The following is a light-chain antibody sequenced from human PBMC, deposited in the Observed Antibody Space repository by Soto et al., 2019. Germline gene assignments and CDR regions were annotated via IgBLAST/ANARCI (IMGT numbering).Light chain of an antibody. CDR3: QQYDNWPPVT. CDR2: GAS. V-gene: IGKV3D-15*03. Sequence: EVVMTQSPATLSVSPGERVTLSCRASQTVSSSLAWYQQKPGQAPRLLISGASIRATDIPARFSGRGSGTESTLTISTLQSEDFAVYYCQQYDNWPPVTFGQGTRLEIK. CDR1: QTVSSS. J-gene: IGKJ5*01.